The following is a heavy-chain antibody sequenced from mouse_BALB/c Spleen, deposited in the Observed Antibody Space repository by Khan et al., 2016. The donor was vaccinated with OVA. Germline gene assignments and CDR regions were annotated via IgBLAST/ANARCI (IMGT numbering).Heavy chain of an antibody. V-gene: IGHV1-5*01. J-gene: IGHJ2*01. CDR2: IYPGISDT. D-gene: IGHD2-4*01. Sequence: EVQLQQSGTVLARPGASVKMSCKASGYSFTSYWMHWVKQRPGQGLEWIGAIYPGISDTRYNQKFMGKATLTAVSSASTAYMEFSSLTNEDSAVYYCTRSYDSYYFDYWGQGTTLTVSS. CDR1: GYSFTSYW. CDR3: TRSYDSYYFDY.